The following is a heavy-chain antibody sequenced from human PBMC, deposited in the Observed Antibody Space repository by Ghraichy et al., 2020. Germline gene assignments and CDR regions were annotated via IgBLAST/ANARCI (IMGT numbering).Heavy chain of an antibody. V-gene: IGHV3-7*03. Sequence: GGSLRLSCAASKFTFSTYWMSWVRQAPGKGLEWVANIRQDGNEIYYVDSVKGRFTISRDNAKNSLYLQMNSLRAEDTAVYYCARVPDYGSGSYCDYWGQGTLVTVSS. D-gene: IGHD3-10*01. CDR3: ARVPDYGSGSYCDY. J-gene: IGHJ4*02. CDR2: IRQDGNEI. CDR1: KFTFSTYW.